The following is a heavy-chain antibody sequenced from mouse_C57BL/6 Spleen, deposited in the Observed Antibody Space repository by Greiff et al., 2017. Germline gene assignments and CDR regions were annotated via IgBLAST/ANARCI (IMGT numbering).Heavy chain of an antibody. D-gene: IGHD2-12*01. J-gene: IGHJ2*01. CDR3: ASGGKLPLDY. CDR1: GYTFTSYC. V-gene: IGHV1-55*01. Sequence: VQLQQPGAELVKPGASVKMSCTASGYTFTSYCITWVKQRPGQGLEWIGDIYPGSGNTNYNEKFQSKATLTVDTSSSTAYMQLSRLTSEDPAVYYCASGGKLPLDYWGQGTTLTVSS. CDR2: IYPGSGNT.